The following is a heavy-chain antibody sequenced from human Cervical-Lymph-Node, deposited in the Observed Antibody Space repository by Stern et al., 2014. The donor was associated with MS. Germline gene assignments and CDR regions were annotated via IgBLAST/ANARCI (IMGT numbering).Heavy chain of an antibody. CDR2: IIPIFGTA. CDR1: GGTFSSYA. D-gene: IGHD2-2*01. J-gene: IGHJ4*02. V-gene: IGHV1-69*01. Sequence: QVQLVESGAEVKKPGSSGKVSCKASGGTFSSYAISWVRQAPGQGLEWMGGIIPIFGTANYAQKFQGRVTITADESTSTAYMELSSLRSEDTAVYYCARAIVVVPPAGYFDYWGQGTLVTVSS. CDR3: ARAIVVVPPAGYFDY.